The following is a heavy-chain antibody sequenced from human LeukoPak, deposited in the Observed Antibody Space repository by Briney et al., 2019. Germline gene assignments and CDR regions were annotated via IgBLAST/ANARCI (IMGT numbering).Heavy chain of an antibody. D-gene: IGHD3-22*01. V-gene: IGHV3-23*01. CDR3: ARDRWIVVGGYYYYYGMDV. Sequence: GGSLRLSCAASGFTFSNYAMSWVRQAPGKGLEWVSTIRTSGDNTYYADSVKGRFTISRDNSKNTLYLQMNSLRAEDTAVYYCARDRWIVVGGYYYYYGMDVWGQGTTVTVSS. CDR2: IRTSGDNT. J-gene: IGHJ6*02. CDR1: GFTFSNYA.